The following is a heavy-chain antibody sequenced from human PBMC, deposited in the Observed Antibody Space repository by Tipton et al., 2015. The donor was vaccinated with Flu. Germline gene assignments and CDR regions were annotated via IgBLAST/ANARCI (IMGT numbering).Heavy chain of an antibody. CDR2: IFHTGST. D-gene: IGHD2-2*01. V-gene: IGHV4-59*01. Sequence: GLVKPSETLSLTCTVSGGSIGSNYWSWVRQPPGKGLEWIGKIFHTGSTYYNPSLKSRVTMSVDTSKNHFSLNLRSVTAADTAVYYCARDSVVVPGALIYWGQGTLVTVSS. CDR3: ARDSVVVPGALIY. CDR1: GGSIGSNY. J-gene: IGHJ4*02.